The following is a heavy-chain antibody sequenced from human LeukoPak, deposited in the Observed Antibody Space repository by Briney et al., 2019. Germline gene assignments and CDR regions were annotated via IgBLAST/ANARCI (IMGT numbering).Heavy chain of an antibody. J-gene: IGHJ1*01. Sequence: PGGSLRLSCAASGFTFSSYSMSWVRQAPGKGLEWVSSISSSSSYIYYADSVKGRFTISRDNAKNSLYLQMNSLRAEDTALYYCARTPMGIAVAGTYFQHWGQGTLVTVSS. V-gene: IGHV3-21*01. CDR3: ARTPMGIAVAGTYFQH. CDR2: ISSSSSYI. CDR1: GFTFSSYS. D-gene: IGHD6-19*01.